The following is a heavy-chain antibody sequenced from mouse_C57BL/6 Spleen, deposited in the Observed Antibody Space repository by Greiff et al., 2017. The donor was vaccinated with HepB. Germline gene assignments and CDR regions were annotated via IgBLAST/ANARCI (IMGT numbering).Heavy chain of an antibody. V-gene: IGHV1-55*01. CDR1: GYTFTSYW. Sequence: QVQLQQSGAELVKPGASVKMSCKASGYTFTSYWITWVKQRPGQGLEWIGDIYPGSGSTNYNEKFKSKATLTVDTSSSTAYMQLSSLTSEDSAVYYCARVGDYYAMDYWGQGTSVTVSS. CDR2: IYPGSGST. J-gene: IGHJ4*01. CDR3: ARVGDYYAMDY.